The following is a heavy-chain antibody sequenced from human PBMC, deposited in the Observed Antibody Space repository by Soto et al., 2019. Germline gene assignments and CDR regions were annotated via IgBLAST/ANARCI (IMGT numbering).Heavy chain of an antibody. Sequence: QVQLVQSGAEEKKPGASVKVSCKASGYTFTSYAMHWVRQAPGQRLEWMGWINAGNGNTKYSQKFQGRVTITRDTSASTAYMELSRLRSEDTAVYYCASSGSYWGIDYWGQGTLVTVSS. J-gene: IGHJ4*02. CDR1: GYTFTSYA. D-gene: IGHD1-26*01. CDR2: INAGNGNT. CDR3: ASSGSYWGIDY. V-gene: IGHV1-3*05.